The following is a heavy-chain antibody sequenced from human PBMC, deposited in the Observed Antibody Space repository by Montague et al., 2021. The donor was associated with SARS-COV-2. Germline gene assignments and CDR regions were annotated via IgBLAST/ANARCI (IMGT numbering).Heavy chain of an antibody. D-gene: IGHD1-26*01. CDR3: ASSLSGSYDH. CDR1: GGSISGNTYY. J-gene: IGHJ4*02. V-gene: IGHV4-61*05. CDR2: IYYIGST. Sequence: ETLSLTCTVAGGSISGNTYYWGWIRQPPGKGLEWIGYIYYIGSTNYNPSLKSRVTISVDTSKKQFFLNLSSVTAADTAVYYCASSLSGSYDHWGQGILVTVSS.